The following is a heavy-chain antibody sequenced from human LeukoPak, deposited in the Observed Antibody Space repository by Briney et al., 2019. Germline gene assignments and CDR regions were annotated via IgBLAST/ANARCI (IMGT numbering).Heavy chain of an antibody. CDR2: ISGSGGST. J-gene: IGHJ6*02. CDR3: AKDSQDNIVVVPAAIGPYYYYGMDV. V-gene: IGHV3-23*01. D-gene: IGHD2-2*01. Sequence: PGGSLRLSCAASGFTFSSYAMSWVRQAPGKGLEWVSAISGSGGSTYYADSVKGRFTISRDNSKNTLYLQMNSLRAEDTAVYHCAKDSQDNIVVVPAAIGPYYYYGMDVWGQGTTVTVSS. CDR1: GFTFSSYA.